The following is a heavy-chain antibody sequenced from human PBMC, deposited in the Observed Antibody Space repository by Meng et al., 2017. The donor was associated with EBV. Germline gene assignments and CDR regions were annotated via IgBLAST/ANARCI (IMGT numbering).Heavy chain of an antibody. CDR2: VNSNNDAT. J-gene: IGHJ4*02. CDR1: GFTFSDYY. D-gene: IGHD6-19*01. Sequence: QVQPVQSGAEMKKPGASVKVSCTTSGFTFSDYYIPWVRQAPGQGLEWMGWVNSNNDATNYARKFQGRVSMTRDTSISTAHMELSRLMSDDTAVYYCVRSSGWSLFDYWGQGTLVSSPQ. CDR3: VRSSGWSLFDY. V-gene: IGHV1-2*02.